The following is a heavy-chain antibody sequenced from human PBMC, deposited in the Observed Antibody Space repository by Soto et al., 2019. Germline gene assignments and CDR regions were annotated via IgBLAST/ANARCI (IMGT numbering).Heavy chain of an antibody. CDR3: SRDTAARGYYYYGMDV. J-gene: IGHJ6*02. V-gene: IGHV1-69*06. CDR1: GGTFSSYA. Sequence: QVQLVQSGAEVKKPGSSVKVSCKASGGTFSSYAISWVRQAPGQGLEWMGGIIPIFGTANYAQKFQGRVTITADKSTSTAYMDLSSLRSEDTAVSYCSRDTAARGYYYYGMDVWGQGTTVTVSS. CDR2: IIPIFGTA. D-gene: IGHD6-6*01.